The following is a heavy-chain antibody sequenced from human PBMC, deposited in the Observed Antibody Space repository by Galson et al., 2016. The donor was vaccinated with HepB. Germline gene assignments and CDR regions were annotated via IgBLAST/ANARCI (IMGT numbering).Heavy chain of an antibody. CDR1: DESLSSYY. D-gene: IGHD2/OR15-2a*01. CDR2: INHSGST. V-gene: IGHV4-34*01. Sequence: SETLSLTCVVSDESLSSYYWSWIRQPPGKGLEWIGEINHSGSTNYHSSLKSRVTISVDTSKSEFSLKVSSVTAADSAVYYCARSTTYYGMDVWGQGTTVTVSS. CDR3: ARSTTYYGMDV. J-gene: IGHJ6*02.